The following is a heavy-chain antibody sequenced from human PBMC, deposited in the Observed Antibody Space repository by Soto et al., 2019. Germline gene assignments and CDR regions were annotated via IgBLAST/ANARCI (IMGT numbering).Heavy chain of an antibody. J-gene: IGHJ6*02. CDR1: GYTFTDYY. D-gene: IGHD2-15*01. CDR3: AREGAATANYGMDV. V-gene: IGHV1-2*04. CDR2: VNPNSGGT. Sequence: QVQLVQSGAEVKKPGASVKVSCKASGYTFTDYYIHWVRQAPGQGLEWMGWVNPNSGGTNYAQKCQVWVSMTRDTSISTVYMELSSLKSDDMAVYYCAREGAATANYGMDVWGQGTTVTVSS.